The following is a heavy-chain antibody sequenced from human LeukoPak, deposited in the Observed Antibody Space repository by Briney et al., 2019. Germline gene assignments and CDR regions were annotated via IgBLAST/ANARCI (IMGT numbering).Heavy chain of an antibody. J-gene: IGHJ4*02. CDR1: GFTFSTYW. Sequence: GGSLRLSCAASGFTFSTYWMSWIRQAPGKGLEWVAKIKQDGSDKYNVDSVKGRFTISRDKAKTSLFLQMNSLRAEATAVYYCARVRCSSNSCFPDYWGQGNLVTVSS. D-gene: IGHD2-2*01. CDR3: ARVRCSSNSCFPDY. CDR2: IKQDGSDK. V-gene: IGHV3-7*01.